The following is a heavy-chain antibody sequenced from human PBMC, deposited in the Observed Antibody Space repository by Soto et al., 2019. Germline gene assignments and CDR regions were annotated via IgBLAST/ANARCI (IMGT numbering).Heavy chain of an antibody. CDR2: ISGYNGDT. Sequence: QGQLVQSGAEVKKPGASVKVSCKASGYTFTRYGLSWVRQAPGQGLEWMGWISGYNGDTKYAQKFQGRVTMTIDTAPTTVYMELRSLTSDDTAVYYCAKNGQPPYYYYGMDVWGQGTTVTVSS. CDR1: GYTFTRYG. J-gene: IGHJ6*02. D-gene: IGHD2-8*01. V-gene: IGHV1-18*01. CDR3: AKNGQPPYYYYGMDV.